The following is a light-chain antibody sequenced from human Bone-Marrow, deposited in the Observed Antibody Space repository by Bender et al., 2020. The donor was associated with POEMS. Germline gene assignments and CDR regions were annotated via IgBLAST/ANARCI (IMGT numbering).Light chain of an antibody. Sequence: QSALTQPPSASGSPGQSITISCTGSTSDIGTYRYVSWYQQHPGKAPKLMIFDVSDRPSGVSPRFSGSKSGSTAPLTISGLQPEDEADYYCASNSDSTTSPYVFGAGTKVTVI. J-gene: IGLJ1*01. CDR3: ASNSDSTTSPYV. CDR2: DVS. V-gene: IGLV2-14*03. CDR1: TSDIGTYRY.